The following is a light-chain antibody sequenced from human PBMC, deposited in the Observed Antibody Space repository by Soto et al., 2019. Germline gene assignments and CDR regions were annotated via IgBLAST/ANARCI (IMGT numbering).Light chain of an antibody. J-gene: IGKJ2*01. CDR1: QSVLYSSNNKNY. V-gene: IGKV4-1*01. Sequence: DIVMTQSPDSLAVSLGERATINCKSSQSVLYSSNNKNYLAWYQQKPGQPPKLLIYWASTRESGVPDRFSGSGSGTDFTLTISNLHAEDVAVYYCPQYYSTPPTFGQGTKLEIK. CDR3: PQYYSTPPT. CDR2: WAS.